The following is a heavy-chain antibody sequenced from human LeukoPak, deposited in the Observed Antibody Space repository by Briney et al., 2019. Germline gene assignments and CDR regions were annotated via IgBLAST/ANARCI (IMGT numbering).Heavy chain of an antibody. J-gene: IGHJ4*02. D-gene: IGHD6-19*01. CDR1: GFTFSNYA. Sequence: GGSLRLSCAASGFTFSNYAMSWVRQAPGKGLEWVSGISGSGGNTYYADSVKGRFTISRDNAKNTPYLQMNSLRAEDTAVYYCAKAYSIGWYYFDCWGQGTLVTVSS. CDR3: AKAYSIGWYYFDC. CDR2: ISGSGGNT. V-gene: IGHV3-23*01.